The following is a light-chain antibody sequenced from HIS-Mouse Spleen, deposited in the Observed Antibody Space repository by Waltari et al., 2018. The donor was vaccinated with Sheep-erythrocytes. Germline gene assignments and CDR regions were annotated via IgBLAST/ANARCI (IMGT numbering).Light chain of an antibody. CDR3: QAWDSSTAV. V-gene: IGLV3-1*01. CDR2: QDS. CDR1: KLGDKY. Sequence: SYELTQPPSVSVSPGQTASITCSGDKLGDKYACWYQQKPGQSPVLVIYQDSKRPSGIPERFSRSDTGNTATVTISGTRARDEADYYWQAWDSSTAVFGGGTKLTVL. J-gene: IGLJ2*01.